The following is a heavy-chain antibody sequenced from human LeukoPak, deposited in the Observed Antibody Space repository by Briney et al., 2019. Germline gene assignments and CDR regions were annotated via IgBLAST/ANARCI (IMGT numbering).Heavy chain of an antibody. J-gene: IGHJ6*03. CDR1: GGSISSYY. V-gene: IGHV4-59*01. D-gene: IGHD2-21*01. CDR3: ARVQAHSSYMDV. CDR2: IYYSGST. Sequence: PSETLSLTCTVSGGSISSYYWSWIRQPPGKGLEWIGYIYYSGSTNYNPSLKSRVTISVDTSKNQFSLKLSSVTAADTAVYYCARVQAHSSYMDVWGKGTTVTVSS.